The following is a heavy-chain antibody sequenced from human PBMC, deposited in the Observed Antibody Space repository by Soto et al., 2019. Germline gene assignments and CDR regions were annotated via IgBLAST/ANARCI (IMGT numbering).Heavy chain of an antibody. V-gene: IGHV6-1*01. CDR1: GDSVSSNTAS. D-gene: IGHD5-12*01. CDR3: AKGDNLGPKTGYAFDP. J-gene: IGHJ5*02. Sequence: SQTLSLTCAISGDSVSSNTASWNWIRQSPSRGLEWLGRTYFRSKWYNDYAISVKSRIIINPDTSNSQFSLQLNSVTPEDTAVYFCAKGDNLGPKTGYAFDPWGQGIMVTVYS. CDR2: TYFRSKWYN.